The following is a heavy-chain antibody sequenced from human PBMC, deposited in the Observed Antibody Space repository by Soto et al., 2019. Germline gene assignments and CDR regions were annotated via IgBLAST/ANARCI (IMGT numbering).Heavy chain of an antibody. V-gene: IGHV2-26*01. J-gene: IGHJ4*02. Sequence: SGPTLVNPAETLTLTCTVSRFSLSNARMGVSWIRQPPGKALEWLAHIFSNDEKSYSTSLKSRLTISKDTSKSQVVLTMTNMDPVDTATYYCARIGSGRSGYELFDYWGQGTLVTVSS. D-gene: IGHD5-12*01. CDR1: RFSLSNARMG. CDR2: IFSNDEK. CDR3: ARIGSGRSGYELFDY.